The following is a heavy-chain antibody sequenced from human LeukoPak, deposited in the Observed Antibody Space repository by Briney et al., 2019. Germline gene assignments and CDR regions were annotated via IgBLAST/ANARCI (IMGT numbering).Heavy chain of an antibody. CDR1: GGSFTRGDYY. D-gene: IGHD3-22*01. CDR3: ARAYSYDSSGYYYNY. CDR2: IYYSGST. V-gene: IGHV4-30-4*01. J-gene: IGHJ4*02. Sequence: SGTPSLPCTVSGGSFTRGDYYWSWGRQPPREGLGRGRYIYYSGSTYYNPSLKSRVTISVDTSKNQFSLKLSSVTAADTAVYYCARAYSYDSSGYYYNYWGQGTLVTVSS.